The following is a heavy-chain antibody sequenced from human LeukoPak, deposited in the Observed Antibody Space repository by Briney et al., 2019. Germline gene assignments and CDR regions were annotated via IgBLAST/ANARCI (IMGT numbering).Heavy chain of an antibody. J-gene: IGHJ6*02. CDR2: SGSS. D-gene: IGHD3-10*01. Sequence: SETLSLTCTVSGDSFDSYYWTWIRQPPGKGLEGIGYSGSSKYNPSLKSRVTISTDTSKRHFSLTLSSVTAADTAVYYCARTRRHYYGSGKTVTPWPAGLDVWGQGTTITVS. CDR3: ARTRRHYYGSGKTVTPWPAGLDV. CDR1: GDSFDSYY. V-gene: IGHV4-59*01.